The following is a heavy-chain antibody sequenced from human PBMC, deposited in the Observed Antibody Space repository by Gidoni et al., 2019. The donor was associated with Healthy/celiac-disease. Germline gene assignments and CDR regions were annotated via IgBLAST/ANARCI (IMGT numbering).Heavy chain of an antibody. Sequence: EVQLVESGGVVVQPGVSLRLSCAASGFTFDDYTMHWVRQAPGKGLEWVSLISWDGGSTYYADSVKGRFTISRDNSKNSLYLQMNSLRTEDTALYYCAKNGDRRGYYYYGMDVWGQGTTVTVSS. CDR3: AKNGDRRGYYYYGMDV. V-gene: IGHV3-43*01. D-gene: IGHD3-10*01. J-gene: IGHJ6*02. CDR2: ISWDGGST. CDR1: GFTFDDYT.